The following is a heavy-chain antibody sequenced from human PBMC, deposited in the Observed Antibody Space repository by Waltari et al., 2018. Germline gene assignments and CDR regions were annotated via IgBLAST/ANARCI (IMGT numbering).Heavy chain of an antibody. CDR3: ASLETMVVRGLQYYFDY. CDR1: GYSISSGYY. J-gene: IGHJ4*02. Sequence: QVQLQESGPGLVKPSETLSLTCAVSGYSISSGYYWGWIRQPPGKGLEWIGSIYHSGSTYYNPSLKSRVTISVDTSKNQFSLKLSSVTAADTAVYYCASLETMVVRGLQYYFDYWGQGTLVTVSS. CDR2: IYHSGST. D-gene: IGHD4-4*01. V-gene: IGHV4-38-2*01.